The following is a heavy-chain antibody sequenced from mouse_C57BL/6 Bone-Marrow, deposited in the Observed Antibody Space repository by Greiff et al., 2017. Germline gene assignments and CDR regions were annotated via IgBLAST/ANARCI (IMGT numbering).Heavy chain of an antibody. V-gene: IGHV14-4*01. CDR1: GFNIKDDY. CDR3: TLGPNFDY. J-gene: IGHJ2*01. D-gene: IGHD4-1*01. Sequence: VQLQQSGAELVRPGASVKLSCTASGFNIKDDYMHWVKQRPVQGLEWIGWIDPENGDTEYASKFQGKATITAATSSNTACLQLSSLTSEDTAVYYCTLGPNFDYWGQGTTLTVSS. CDR2: IDPENGDT.